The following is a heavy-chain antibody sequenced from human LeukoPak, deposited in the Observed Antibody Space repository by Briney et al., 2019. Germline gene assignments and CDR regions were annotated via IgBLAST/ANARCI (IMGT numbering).Heavy chain of an antibody. J-gene: IGHJ2*01. CDR2: ISVYNGNT. D-gene: IGHD1-14*01. CDR3: GRVGLLYGTTDWFFDV. Sequence: ASVKASCTTSGCTLTTYGISWVRQAPAQGLEWMGCISVYNGNTNYLQKLQGRVTMTTDTSTNTAYMELRSLRSDDKAIYCCGRVGLLYGTTDWFFDVWGRGTLVTVSS. V-gene: IGHV1-18*01. CDR1: GCTLTTYG.